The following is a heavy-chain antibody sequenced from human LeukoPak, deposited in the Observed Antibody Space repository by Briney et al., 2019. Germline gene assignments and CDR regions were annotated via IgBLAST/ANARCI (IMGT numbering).Heavy chain of an antibody. V-gene: IGHV5-10-1*01. J-gene: IGHJ4*02. D-gene: IGHD3-22*01. CDR1: GYSFANYW. CDR2: IDPSDSYT. Sequence: GESLRISCKGSGYSFANYWISWVRRMPGKGLEWMGRIDPSDSYTNYSPSFQGHVTMSADKSISTAYLQWSSLRASDTAMYYCALLLRSGYLADYWGQGTLVTVSS. CDR3: ALLLRSGYLADY.